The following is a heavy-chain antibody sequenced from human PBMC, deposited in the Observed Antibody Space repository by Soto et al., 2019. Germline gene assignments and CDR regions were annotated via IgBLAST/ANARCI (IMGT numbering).Heavy chain of an antibody. V-gene: IGHV4-34*01. Sequence: SETLSLTCAVYGGSFRGYFWTWIRQPPGKGLEWIGEVNHFGGTVYNPSFNSRVTISLDTSQTQFSLNVTSVTAADTAVYYCARGIGARRVTALEYWGKGTLVTVSA. D-gene: IGHD1-1*01. J-gene: IGHJ4*02. CDR2: VNHFGGT. CDR3: ARGIGARRVTALEY. CDR1: GGSFRGYF.